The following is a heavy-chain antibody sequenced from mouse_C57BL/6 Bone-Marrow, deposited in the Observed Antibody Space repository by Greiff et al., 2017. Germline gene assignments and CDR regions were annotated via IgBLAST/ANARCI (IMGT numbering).Heavy chain of an antibody. CDR2: IWSGGST. D-gene: IGHD2-5*01. J-gene: IGHJ2*01. CDR3: ARGPTYYSNWGYYFDD. Sequence: VKLMESGPGLVQPSQSLSITCTVSGFSLTSYGVHWVRQSPGKGLEWLGVIWSGGSTDYNAAFISRLSISKDNSKSQVFFKMNSLQADDTAIYYCARGPTYYSNWGYYFDDWGQGTTLTVSS. CDR1: GFSLTSYG. V-gene: IGHV2-2*01.